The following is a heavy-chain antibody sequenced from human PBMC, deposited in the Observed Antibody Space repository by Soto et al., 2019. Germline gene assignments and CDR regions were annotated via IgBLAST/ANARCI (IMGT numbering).Heavy chain of an antibody. CDR2: IYTGGST. D-gene: IGHD2-15*01. CDR1: GGSVSSYC. Sequence: SETLSLTCTVSGGSVSSYCWSWIRQPVGKGLEWIGRIYTGGSTNYNPSLKSRVTMSVDTSKNQFSLRLTSVTAADTAVYYCARASVGPPGGGSWTMPFDSWGQGTLATVSS. J-gene: IGHJ4*02. V-gene: IGHV4-4*07. CDR3: ARASVGPPGGGSWTMPFDS.